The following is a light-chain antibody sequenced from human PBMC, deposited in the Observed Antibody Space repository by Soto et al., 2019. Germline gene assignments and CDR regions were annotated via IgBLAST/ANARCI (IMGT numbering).Light chain of an antibody. Sequence: IGLTQSPGTLSLSTGETATLSCRASQTVSNSFLGWYQQRPGQAPRLLMIATSKTAPGIPDRFSGSGSGTDFTLTISNLQSEDFAVYHCQQYDKWPRTFGQGTKVDIK. V-gene: IGKV3-20*01. CDR1: QTVSNSF. CDR3: QQYDKWPRT. J-gene: IGKJ1*01. CDR2: ATS.